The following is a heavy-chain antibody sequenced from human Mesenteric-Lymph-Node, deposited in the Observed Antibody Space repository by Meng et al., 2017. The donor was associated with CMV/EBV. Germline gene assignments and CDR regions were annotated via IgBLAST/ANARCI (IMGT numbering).Heavy chain of an antibody. CDR2: IGSSGTIA. J-gene: IGHJ4*02. V-gene: IGHV3-23*05. Sequence: GGSLRLSCAVSGFNFSKYEMTWVRQAPGKGLEWVSVIGSSGTIARYADSVKGRFAISRDNSTNTVYLQMNSLRGEDTALYFCAKNGAWFRFDSWGQGTPVTVSS. CDR1: GFNFSKYE. CDR3: AKNGAWFRFDS. D-gene: IGHD3-9*01.